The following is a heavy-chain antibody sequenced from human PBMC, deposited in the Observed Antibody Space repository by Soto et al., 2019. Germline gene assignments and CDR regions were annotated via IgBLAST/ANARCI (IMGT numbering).Heavy chain of an antibody. D-gene: IGHD3-10*01. Sequence: QVQLVQSGAEVKKPGASVKVSCKASGYTFTSYGISWVRQAPGQGLEWMGWISAYNGNTNYAQKLQGRVTMTTDTSAITDYMELRSLRYDDTAVYYCAYGMGYYGSGSPFDSWGQGTLVTVSS. V-gene: IGHV1-18*01. J-gene: IGHJ4*02. CDR3: AYGMGYYGSGSPFDS. CDR2: ISAYNGNT. CDR1: GYTFTSYG.